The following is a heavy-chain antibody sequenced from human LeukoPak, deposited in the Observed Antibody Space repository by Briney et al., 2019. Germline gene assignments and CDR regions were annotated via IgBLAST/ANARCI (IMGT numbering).Heavy chain of an antibody. V-gene: IGHV3-7*01. CDR3: TTYKNWVAGDV. D-gene: IGHD7-27*01. J-gene: IGHJ6*02. CDR1: GFTFSDYW. CDR2: IKQDGSEE. Sequence: GGSLRLSCAASGFTFSDYWMSWVPEAPGKGPEWVATIKQDGSEEHYVDSVKGRFTVSRDNARNSVFLQMNSLRVEDTAVYYCTTYKNWVAGDVWGQGTTVSVSS.